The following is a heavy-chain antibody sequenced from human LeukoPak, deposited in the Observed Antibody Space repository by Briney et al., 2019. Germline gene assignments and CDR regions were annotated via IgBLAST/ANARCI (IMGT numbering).Heavy chain of an antibody. J-gene: IGHJ3*02. CDR2: IIPMIGTT. Sequence: GASVKVSCKASGGTFGGYAINWVRQAPGQGLQWVGGIIPMIGTTNFAQKFQGRVTTTADASTSTAYMELNSLTSEDTAVYYCARDRAIPKADVFDIWGQGTMVTVSS. CDR3: ARDRAIPKADVFDI. V-gene: IGHV1-69*01. CDR1: GGTFGGYA.